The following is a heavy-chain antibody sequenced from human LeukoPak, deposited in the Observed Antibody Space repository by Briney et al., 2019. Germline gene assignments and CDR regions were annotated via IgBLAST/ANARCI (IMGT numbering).Heavy chain of an antibody. V-gene: IGHV3-33*06. Sequence: GGSLRLSCAASGFSFNTYGMHWVRQAPGKGVEGVAVIWSDGINTYYADSVKGGFTISRDNSNNTLYFQMNSLRAEDTAVYYCAKDRGSSGSYFDYWGQGTLVTVSS. D-gene: IGHD6-19*01. CDR3: AKDRGSSGSYFDY. J-gene: IGHJ4*02. CDR1: GFSFNTYG. CDR2: IWSDGINT.